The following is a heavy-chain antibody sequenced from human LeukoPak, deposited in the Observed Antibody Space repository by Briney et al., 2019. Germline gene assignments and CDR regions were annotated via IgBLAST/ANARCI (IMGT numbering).Heavy chain of an antibody. V-gene: IGHV4-4*09. CDR3: ARLAGIYFDY. J-gene: IGHJ4*02. CDR2: IYTSGST. Sequence: SETLSLTCTVSGGSISSYYWSWIRQPPGKGLEWIGYIYTSGSTNYNLSLKSRVTISVDTSKNQFSLKLSSVTAADTAVYYCARLAGIYFDYWGQGTLVTVSS. D-gene: IGHD6-19*01. CDR1: GGSISSYY.